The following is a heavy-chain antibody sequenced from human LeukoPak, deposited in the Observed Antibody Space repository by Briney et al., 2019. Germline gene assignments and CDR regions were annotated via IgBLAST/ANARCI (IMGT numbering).Heavy chain of an antibody. CDR3: ARRPGKGLYNWNYGWFDP. CDR1: GYSFTSYW. J-gene: IGHJ5*02. D-gene: IGHD1-7*01. CDR2: IYPGDSDT. V-gene: IGHV5-51*01. Sequence: GESLKISWKGSGYSFTSYWIGWVRQMPGKGLEWMGIIYPGDSDTRCSPSFQGQVTISADKSISTAYLQWSSLKASDTAMYYCARRPGKGLYNWNYGWFDPWGQGTLVTVSS.